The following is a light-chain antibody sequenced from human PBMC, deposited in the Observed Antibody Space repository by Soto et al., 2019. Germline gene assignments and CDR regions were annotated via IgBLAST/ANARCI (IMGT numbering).Light chain of an antibody. Sequence: DIQMTQSPSTLSASVGDRVTITCRASQSISNWLAWYQQKPGTAPKLLIDYASILESGVPSRFSGSRSGTEFTLTISSLQPEDFAVYYCQQYNNWPQTFGQGTKVDIK. CDR3: QQYNNWPQT. CDR1: QSISNW. V-gene: IGKV1-5*01. CDR2: YAS. J-gene: IGKJ1*01.